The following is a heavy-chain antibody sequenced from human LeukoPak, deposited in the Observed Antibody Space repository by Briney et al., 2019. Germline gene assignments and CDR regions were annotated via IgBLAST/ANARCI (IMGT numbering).Heavy chain of an antibody. J-gene: IGHJ4*02. Sequence: KTGGSLRLSCAASGFPFGDAWMSWVRQAPGKGLEWVARIKSKSHGETIEYAAPVQGRFTVSRDDSKNMLFLQMTSLKSEDTAMYFCATRQRGYNYLTRWDQGTPVTVSS. V-gene: IGHV3-15*01. CDR2: IKSKSHGETI. D-gene: IGHD5-18*01. CDR1: GFPFGDAW. CDR3: ATRQRGYNYLTR.